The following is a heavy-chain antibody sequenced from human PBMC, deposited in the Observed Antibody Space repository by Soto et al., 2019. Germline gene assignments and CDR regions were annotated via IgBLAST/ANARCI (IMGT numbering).Heavy chain of an antibody. Sequence: QVQLVQSGAEVKKPGASVKVSCKASGYTFTSYGISWVRQAPGQGLEWMGWISAYNGNTNYAQKLQGRVTITTDTSTSTAYKERRRLRFDVTAVYYCEIDGEYCSGGSCQDYWGQGTLVTVSS. CDR1: GYTFTSYG. CDR3: EIDGEYCSGGSCQDY. CDR2: ISAYNGNT. D-gene: IGHD2-15*01. V-gene: IGHV1-18*01. J-gene: IGHJ4*02.